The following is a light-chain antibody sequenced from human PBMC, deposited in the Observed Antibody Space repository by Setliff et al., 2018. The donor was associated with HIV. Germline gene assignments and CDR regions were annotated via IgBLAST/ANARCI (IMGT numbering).Light chain of an antibody. CDR2: DVT. J-gene: IGLJ1*01. Sequence: SALTQPRSVSGSPGQSVTISCTGTSSDVGGYNFVSWYQQRPGKAPKLMIYDVTKRPSGVPDRFSGSKSGNTASLTISGLQAGDEADYYCCSYAGSHTFVFGTGTKV. CDR3: CSYAGSHTFV. CDR1: SSDVGGYNF. V-gene: IGLV2-11*01.